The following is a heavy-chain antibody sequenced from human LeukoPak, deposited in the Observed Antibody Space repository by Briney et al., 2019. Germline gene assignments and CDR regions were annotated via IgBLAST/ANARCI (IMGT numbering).Heavy chain of an antibody. CDR3: AKDAMEQWLVPGDY. J-gene: IGHJ4*02. CDR1: GFTFSSYA. Sequence: VGSLRLSCAASGFTFSSYAMSWVRQAPGKGLEWVSAISGSGGSTYYADSVKGRFTISRDNSKNTLYLQMNSLRAEDTAVYYCAKDAMEQWLVPGDYWGQGTLVTVSS. D-gene: IGHD6-19*01. V-gene: IGHV3-23*01. CDR2: ISGSGGST.